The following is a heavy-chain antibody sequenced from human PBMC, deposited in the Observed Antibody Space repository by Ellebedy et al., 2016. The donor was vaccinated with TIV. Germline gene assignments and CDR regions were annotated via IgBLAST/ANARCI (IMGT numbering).Heavy chain of an antibody. CDR2: IRSSGSAK. CDR3: ARGTPDGGDWFDP. J-gene: IGHJ5*02. CDR1: GFTFSDYY. Sequence: GESLKISXAASGFTFSDYYMSWIRQAPGKGLEWVSYIRSSGSAKYYADSVKGRFTISRDNARNSVYLQMNGLRAEDSAVYYCARGTPDGGDWFDPWGQGTLVTVSS. D-gene: IGHD4-23*01. V-gene: IGHV3-11*01.